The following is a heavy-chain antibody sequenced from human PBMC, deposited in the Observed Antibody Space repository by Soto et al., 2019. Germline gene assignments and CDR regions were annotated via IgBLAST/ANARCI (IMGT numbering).Heavy chain of an antibody. D-gene: IGHD3-10*01. CDR2: ISANNGNT. CDR3: ARDRGIYALDY. Sequence: QVQLVQSGAEVKKPGASVKVSCKASGYTFTSYGISWVRQAPGQGLEWMGWISANNGNTNYAQKLQGRVTITTVTSTSTASRELRSLRSADPAVYSCARDRGIYALDYWGQGTLVTVSS. CDR1: GYTFTSYG. J-gene: IGHJ4*02. V-gene: IGHV1-18*01.